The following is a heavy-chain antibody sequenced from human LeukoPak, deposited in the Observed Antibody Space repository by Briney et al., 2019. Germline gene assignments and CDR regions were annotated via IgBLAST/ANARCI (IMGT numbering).Heavy chain of an antibody. V-gene: IGHV3-53*01. CDR1: GFAVSSNY. Sequence: GGSLRLSCAASGFAVSSNYMSWVRQAPGKGLEWVSVIYSGGSTYYADSVKGRFTISRDNSKNTLYLQMNSLRAEDTAVYYCARGRIQLWPDYWGQGTLVTVSS. CDR2: IYSGGST. J-gene: IGHJ4*02. D-gene: IGHD5-18*01. CDR3: ARGRIQLWPDY.